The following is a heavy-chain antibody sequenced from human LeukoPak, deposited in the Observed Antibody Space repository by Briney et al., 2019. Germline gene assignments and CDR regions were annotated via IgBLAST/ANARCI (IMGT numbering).Heavy chain of an antibody. J-gene: IGHJ6*02. CDR2: IYTSGST. D-gene: IGHD3-10*01. V-gene: IGHV4-4*07. CDR1: GGSISSYY. CDR3: ARGKSSGSYYMSYYYYGMDV. Sequence: PSETLSLTCTVSGGSISSYYWSWIRQPAGKGLEWIGRIYTSGSTNYNPSLKSRVTMSVDTSKNQFSLKLSSVTAADTAVYYCARGKSSGSYYMSYYYYGMDVWGQGTTVTVSS.